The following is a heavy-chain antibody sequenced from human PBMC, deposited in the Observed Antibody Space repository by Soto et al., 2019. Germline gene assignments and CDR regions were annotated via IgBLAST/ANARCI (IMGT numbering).Heavy chain of an antibody. CDR3: ARVLFFVF. CDR2: INEDGSER. V-gene: IGHV3-7*05. CDR1: GFTFSTDW. J-gene: IGHJ4*02. Sequence: EVQLVESGGGLVQPGGSLRLSCAASGFTFSTDWMSWVRQTPGKGLEWVANINEDGSERYYVDSVKRRFTISRDNAKNSLCLQMNSLVGEYTVVYFCARVLFFVFWSQGTLVTVSS.